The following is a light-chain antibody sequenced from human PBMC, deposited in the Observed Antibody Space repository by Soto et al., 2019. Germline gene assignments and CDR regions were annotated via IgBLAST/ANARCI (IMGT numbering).Light chain of an antibody. Sequence: DIQMTQSPSSLSASVGDRVTITCQASQNINNYLNWYQQKPGRAPKLLIYDASNLEAGVPSRFRGSGSGTDFTLTISRLQPEDIATYYCQQYENLPTVGQGKRLEIK. CDR3: QQYENLPT. V-gene: IGKV1-33*01. J-gene: IGKJ5*01. CDR1: QNINNY. CDR2: DAS.